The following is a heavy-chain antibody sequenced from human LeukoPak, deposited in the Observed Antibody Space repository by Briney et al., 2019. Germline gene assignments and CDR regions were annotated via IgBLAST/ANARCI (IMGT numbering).Heavy chain of an antibody. CDR1: GGSISSSSYY. CDR3: ARVRCSGGSCPYYYYYYYMDV. D-gene: IGHD2-15*01. Sequence: PSETLSLTCTVSGGSISSSSYYWGWIRQPPGKGLEWIGSIYYSGSTYYNPSLKSRVTMSLDTSRNQFSLKLSTVTAADTAVYYCARVRCSGGSCPYYYYYYYMDVWGKGTTVTVSS. CDR2: IYYSGST. V-gene: IGHV4-39*07. J-gene: IGHJ6*03.